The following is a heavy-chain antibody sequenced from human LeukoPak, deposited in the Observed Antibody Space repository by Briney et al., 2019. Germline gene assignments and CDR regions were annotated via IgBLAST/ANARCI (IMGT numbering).Heavy chain of an antibody. CDR1: GGSISSYY. CDR3: ARLRGYSYGLFDY. J-gene: IGHJ4*02. CDR2: IYTSRSS. Sequence: SETLSLTCTVSGGSISSYYWSWIRQPAGKGLEWIGRIYTSRSSNYNPSLKSRLTMPLDTTHNQFSLQLSSVTDADTAVYYCARLRGYSYGLFDYWGQGTLVTVSS. V-gene: IGHV4-4*07. D-gene: IGHD5-18*01.